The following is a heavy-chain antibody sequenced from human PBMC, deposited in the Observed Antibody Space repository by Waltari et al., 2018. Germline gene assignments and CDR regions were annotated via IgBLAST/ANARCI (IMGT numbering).Heavy chain of an antibody. J-gene: IGHJ4*02. CDR1: VRSISSSRYY. CDR3: ARSVTTSYYYGSGSYRCHFDY. V-gene: IGHV4-39*07. Sequence: LQLQESGSGLVKPSATLSFTCTVYVRSISSSRYYWGWFRQPAVTWLEWIGSSDYSGSTYCNASLKSRVTRSVDTCKNQCSLKLSSVTAADAAVYYCARSVTTSYYYGSGSYRCHFDYWGQGTLVTVSS. D-gene: IGHD3-10*01. CDR2: SDYSGST.